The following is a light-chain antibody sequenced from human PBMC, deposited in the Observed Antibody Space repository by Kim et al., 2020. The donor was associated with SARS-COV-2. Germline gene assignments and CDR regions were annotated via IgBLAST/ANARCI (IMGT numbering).Light chain of an antibody. V-gene: IGLV4-60*03. CDR1: SGHSTYI. CDR2: LDGGGSY. CDR3: ESRDSNSQV. Sequence: SSVKLTCTRSSGHSTYIIAWHQQQSGKAPRYLMKLDGGGSYNKGSGVPDRFSGSNSGADRYLTIPNLQSEDEANYYFESRDSNSQVFGGGTQLTVL. J-gene: IGLJ3*02.